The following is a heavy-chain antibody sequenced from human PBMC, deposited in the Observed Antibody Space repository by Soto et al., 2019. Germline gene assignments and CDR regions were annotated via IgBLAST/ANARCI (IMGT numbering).Heavy chain of an antibody. CDR2: MNPNSGNT. Sequence: QVQLAQSGAEVKKPGASVRVSCRASGYSVTDYDINWVRQATGQGLEWMGWMNPNSGNTGYAQKFQGRVTMTWDTSISTSYMELSSLTSEDTAVYYCAREDRRGYSYGHPYTWVDPWGQGTQVTVSS. D-gene: IGHD5-18*01. CDR3: AREDRRGYSYGHPYTWVDP. J-gene: IGHJ5*02. V-gene: IGHV1-8*02. CDR1: GYSVTDYD.